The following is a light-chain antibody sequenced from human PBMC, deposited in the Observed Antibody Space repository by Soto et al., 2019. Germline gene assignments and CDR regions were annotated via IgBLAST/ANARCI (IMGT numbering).Light chain of an antibody. Sequence: EIVLTQSPATLSLSPGERATLSCRASQSVTSNYLAWYKKRPGQAPRLLIYAASTRAAGIPDRFSVSVSGTDLALTISRLEPEDFAVFFGHQYSRSTIFTFGPGTTVDIK. CDR1: QSVTSNY. J-gene: IGKJ3*01. V-gene: IGKV3-20*01. CDR3: HQYSRSTIFT. CDR2: AAS.